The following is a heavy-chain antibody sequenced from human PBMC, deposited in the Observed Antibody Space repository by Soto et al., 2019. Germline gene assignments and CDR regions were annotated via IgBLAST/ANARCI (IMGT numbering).Heavy chain of an antibody. J-gene: IGHJ4*02. V-gene: IGHV1-3*01. CDR2: INAGNGNT. D-gene: IGHD6-19*01. CDR3: AHRFRLSSGWDHYYFDY. Sequence: ASVKVSCKASGYTFTSYAMHWVRQAPGQRLEWMGWINAGNGNTKYSQKFQGRLTITKDTSKNQVVLTMTNMDPVDTATYYCAHRFRLSSGWDHYYFDYWGQGTLVTVSS. CDR1: GYTFTSYA.